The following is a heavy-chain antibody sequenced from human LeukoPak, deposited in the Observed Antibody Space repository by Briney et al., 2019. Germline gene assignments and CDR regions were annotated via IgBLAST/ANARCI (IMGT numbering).Heavy chain of an antibody. CDR2: INAGNGNT. CDR3: ARKYYDILTGFYGMDV. J-gene: IGHJ6*02. V-gene: IGHV1-3*01. D-gene: IGHD3-9*01. Sequence: ASVKVSCKASGYTFTSYAMHWVRQAPGQRLEWMGWINAGNGNTKYSQKFQGRVTMTRNTSISTAYMELISLRSEDTAVYYCARKYYDILTGFYGMDVWGQGTTVTVSS. CDR1: GYTFTSYA.